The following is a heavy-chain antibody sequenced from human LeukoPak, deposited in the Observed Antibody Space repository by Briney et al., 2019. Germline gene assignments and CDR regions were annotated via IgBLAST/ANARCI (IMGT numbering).Heavy chain of an antibody. V-gene: IGHV3-23*01. J-gene: IGHJ4*02. CDR2: ISGSGGST. D-gene: IGHD3-22*01. Sequence: GGSLRVSCAASGFTFSSYAMSRVRQAPGKGLEWVSAISGSGGSTYYADSVKGRFTISRDNSKNTLYLQMNSLRAEDTAVYYCAKKNAGYYDSSGYRYDYWGQGTLVTVSS. CDR1: GFTFSSYA. CDR3: AKKNAGYYDSSGYRYDY.